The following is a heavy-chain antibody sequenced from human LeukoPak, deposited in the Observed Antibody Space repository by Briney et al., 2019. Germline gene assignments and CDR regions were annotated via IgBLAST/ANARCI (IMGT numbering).Heavy chain of an antibody. CDR2: ISSSGSTI. Sequence: GGSLRLSCAASGFTFSSYEINWVRQAPGKGLDWVSYISSSGSTIYYADSVKGRFTISRDNAKNSLYLQMNTLRAEDTAACHCPRVFWFGGPHWFDPWGKGTVLTVFS. CDR1: GFTFSSYE. CDR3: PRVFWFGGPHWFDP. J-gene: IGHJ5*02. D-gene: IGHD3-10*01. V-gene: IGHV3-48*03.